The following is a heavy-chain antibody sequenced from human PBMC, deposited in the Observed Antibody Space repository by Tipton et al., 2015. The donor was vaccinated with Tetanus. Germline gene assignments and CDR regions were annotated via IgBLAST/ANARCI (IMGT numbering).Heavy chain of an antibody. J-gene: IGHJ6*02. CDR1: GFDFRSDW. Sequence: SLRLSCAASGFDFRSDWMTWVRQAPGEGLVWVSRIHPDGSTTTYADSVKGRFTISRDNAKNTVFLQMNSLRDEDTAVYYCARGGCSSSSCYGVNYGLDVWGQGTTVSVSS. D-gene: IGHD2-2*01. CDR3: ARGGCSSSSCYGVNYGLDV. CDR2: IHPDGSTT. V-gene: IGHV3-74*01.